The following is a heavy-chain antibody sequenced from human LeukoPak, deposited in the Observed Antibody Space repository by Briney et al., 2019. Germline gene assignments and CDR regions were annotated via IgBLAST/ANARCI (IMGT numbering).Heavy chain of an antibody. CDR3: ARERREQLLPPYTRSVTYFDY. V-gene: IGHV4-39*07. CDR2: ITCSGST. Sequence: SETLSLTCTVSGGSITSNSYYWGWIRQPPGKGLEWIGSITCSGSTYYNPSLKRRVTISIDTSKNQFSLKLSSVTAADTAVYYCARERREQLLPPYTRSVTYFDYWGQGTLVTVSS. J-gene: IGHJ4*02. CDR1: GGSITSNSYY. D-gene: IGHD2-2*01.